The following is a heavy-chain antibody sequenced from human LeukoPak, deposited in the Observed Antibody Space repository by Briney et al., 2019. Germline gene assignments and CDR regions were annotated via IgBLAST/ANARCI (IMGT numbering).Heavy chain of an antibody. CDR2: INPSGGST. D-gene: IGHD6-19*01. CDR3: ARDPYSSGAIRYYYYYGMDV. CDR1: GGTFSSYA. Sequence: ASVKVSCKASGGTFSSYAISWVRQAPGQGLEWMGIINPSGGSTSYAQKFQGRVTMTRDTSTSTVYMELGSLRSEDTAVYYCARDPYSSGAIRYYYYYGMDVWGQGTTVTVSS. J-gene: IGHJ6*02. V-gene: IGHV1-46*01.